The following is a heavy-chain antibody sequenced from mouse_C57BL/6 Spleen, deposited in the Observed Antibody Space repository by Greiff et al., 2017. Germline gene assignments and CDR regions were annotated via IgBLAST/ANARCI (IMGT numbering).Heavy chain of an antibody. J-gene: IGHJ4*01. V-gene: IGHV5-17*01. Sequence: EVKVVASGGGLVKPGGSLKLSCAASGFTFSDYGMHWVRQAPEKGLEWVAYISSGSSTIYYADTVKGRFTISRDNAKNTLFLQMTSLRSEDTAMYYCARPSNYDYAMDYWGQGTSGTVSS. D-gene: IGHD2-5*01. CDR1: GFTFSDYG. CDR2: ISSGSSTI. CDR3: ARPSNYDYAMDY.